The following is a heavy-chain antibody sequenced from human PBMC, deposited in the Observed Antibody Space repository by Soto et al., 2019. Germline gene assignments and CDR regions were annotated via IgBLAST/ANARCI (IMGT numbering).Heavy chain of an antibody. D-gene: IGHD1-26*01. J-gene: IGHJ6*02. CDR2: IIPIFGTA. Sequence: QVQLVQSGAEVKKTGSSVKVSCKASGGTFSSYAISWVRQAPGQGLEWMGGIIPIFGTANYAQKFQGRVTITADKSTSTAYRELSSLRSEDTAVYYCARAAPSGRYVPAKLYYYYGMDVWGQVTTVTVSS. CDR3: ARAAPSGRYVPAKLYYYYGMDV. CDR1: GGTFSSYA. V-gene: IGHV1-69*06.